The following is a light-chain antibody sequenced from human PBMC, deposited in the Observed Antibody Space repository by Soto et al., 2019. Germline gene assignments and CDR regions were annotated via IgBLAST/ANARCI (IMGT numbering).Light chain of an antibody. CDR1: QSSSSSY. V-gene: IGKV3-20*01. CDR2: TAY. Sequence: DIVLTQSPGTLSLSPGDRATLSCRASQSSSSSYLAWYQQRPGQAPRLVIHTAYTRAAGIPDRFSGTGSGTDFTLTIRRLEPEDSAVYYCQQYDTSATFGQGTKLEI. J-gene: IGKJ2*01. CDR3: QQYDTSAT.